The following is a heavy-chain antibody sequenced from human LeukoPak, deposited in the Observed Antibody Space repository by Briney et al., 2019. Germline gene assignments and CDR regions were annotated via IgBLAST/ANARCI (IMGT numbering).Heavy chain of an antibody. V-gene: IGHV1-18*01. CDR3: ARGGLRYFDRVSDPMDV. CDR2: ISAYNGNT. Sequence: GASVKVSCKASGYTFTSYGISWVRQAPGQGLEWMGWISAYNGNTNYAQKLQGRVTMATDTSTSTAYMELRSLRSDDTAVYYCARGGLRYFDRVSDPMDVWGQGTTVTVSS. J-gene: IGHJ6*02. D-gene: IGHD3-9*01. CDR1: GYTFTSYG.